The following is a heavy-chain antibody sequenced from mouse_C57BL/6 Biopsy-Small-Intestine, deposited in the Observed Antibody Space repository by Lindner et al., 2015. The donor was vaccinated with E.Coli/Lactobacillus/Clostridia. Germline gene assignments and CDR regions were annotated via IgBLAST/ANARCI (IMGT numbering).Heavy chain of an antibody. CDR1: GGTFTNYA. CDR3: ASKSVRPVIGYGLGV. V-gene: IGHV1-81*01. D-gene: IGHD1-1*02. Sequence: SVKVSCKASGGTFTNYAISWVRQAPGQGLEWMGAILPIFGTTNYAQKFQGRITIVADKSTSTASLELASLRSDDTAVYCCASKSVRPVIGYGLGVWGQGTTVAVFS. CDR2: ILPIFGTT. J-gene: IGHJ1*01.